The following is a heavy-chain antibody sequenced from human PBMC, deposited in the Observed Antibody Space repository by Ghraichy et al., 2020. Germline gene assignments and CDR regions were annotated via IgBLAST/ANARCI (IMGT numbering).Heavy chain of an antibody. CDR3: ASHPAGSSFDY. J-gene: IGHJ4*02. CDR2: IHYSGAT. Sequence: GSLRLSCTVSGGSISSRSYYWGWIRQPPGKGLEWIGSIHYSGATYYNPSLKSRVTITVDTSKNQFSLKLSSVTAADTAVYDCASHPAGSSFDYWGQGTLVTVSS. D-gene: IGHD3-10*01. V-gene: IGHV4-39*01. CDR1: GGSISSRSYY.